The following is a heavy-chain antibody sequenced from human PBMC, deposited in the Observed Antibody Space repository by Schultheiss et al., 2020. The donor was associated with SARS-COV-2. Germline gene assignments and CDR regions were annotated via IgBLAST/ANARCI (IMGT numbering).Heavy chain of an antibody. V-gene: IGHV1-18*04. CDR1: GYTFTGYY. CDR2: ISAYNGNT. Sequence: ASVKVSCKASGYTFTGYYMHWVRQAPGQGLEWMGWISAYNGNTNYAQKLQGRVTMTTDTSTSTAYMELSSLRSDDTAVYYCARDYYGSGSWLTYGMDVWGQGTTVTVSS. D-gene: IGHD3-10*01. J-gene: IGHJ6*02. CDR3: ARDYYGSGSWLTYGMDV.